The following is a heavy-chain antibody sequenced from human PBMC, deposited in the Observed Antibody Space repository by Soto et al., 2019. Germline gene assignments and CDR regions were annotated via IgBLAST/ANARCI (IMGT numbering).Heavy chain of an antibody. J-gene: IGHJ3*02. D-gene: IGHD6-19*01. CDR1: GYYFTSYW. V-gene: IGHV5-10-1*01. CDR3: ASYRNRIAVAVSDAFDI. Sequence: GESLKISCKGSGYYFTSYWISWVRQMPGKGLEWMGRIDPSDSYTNYSPSFQGHVTISADKSISTAYLQWSSLKASDTAMYYCASYRNRIAVAVSDAFDIWGQGTMVTVSS. CDR2: IDPSDSYT.